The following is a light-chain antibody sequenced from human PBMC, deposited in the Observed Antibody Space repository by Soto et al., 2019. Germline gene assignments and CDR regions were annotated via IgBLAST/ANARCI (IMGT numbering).Light chain of an antibody. Sequence: QSALTQPASVSGSPGQSITISCTGTSSDVDGYNYVSWYQQHPGKAPKLIIYEVSNRPSGVSNRFSGSKSDNTASLTISGLQAEDEADYYCSSYTSSNTYVFGTGTKLTVL. CDR2: EVS. CDR1: SSDVDGYNY. J-gene: IGLJ1*01. CDR3: SSYTSSNTYV. V-gene: IGLV2-14*01.